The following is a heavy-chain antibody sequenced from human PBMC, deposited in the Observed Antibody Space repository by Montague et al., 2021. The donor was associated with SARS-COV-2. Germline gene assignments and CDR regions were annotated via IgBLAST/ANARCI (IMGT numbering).Heavy chain of an antibody. J-gene: IGHJ6*02. Sequence: SLRLSCAASGFTFSSYWMSWVRQAPGKGLEWVANIKQDGSEKYYVDSAKGRFTTSRDNAKNSLYLQMNSLRAEDTAVYYCARDSFVVVPAASNYYYYYGMDVWGQGTTVTVSS. D-gene: IGHD2-2*01. CDR1: GFTFSSYW. CDR3: ARDSFVVVPAASNYYYYYGMDV. CDR2: IKQDGSEK. V-gene: IGHV3-7*01.